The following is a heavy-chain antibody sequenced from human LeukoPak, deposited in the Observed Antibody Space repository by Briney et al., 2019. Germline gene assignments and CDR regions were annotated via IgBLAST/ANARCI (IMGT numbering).Heavy chain of an antibody. V-gene: IGHV3-53*01. CDR3: AREGYDRALDY. CDR2: VYTGGTT. J-gene: IGHJ4*02. D-gene: IGHD3-3*01. CDR1: GLTVSSNY. Sequence: PGGSLRLSCAASGLTVSSNYMAWVRQVPGKGLEWVSVVYTGGTTYHADSVKGRFTVFSDNSKNTLYLQMNSLRAEDTAMYYCAREGYDRALDYWGQGTRVIVSS.